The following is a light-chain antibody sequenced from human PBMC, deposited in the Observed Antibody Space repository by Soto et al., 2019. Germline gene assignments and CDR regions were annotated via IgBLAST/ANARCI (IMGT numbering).Light chain of an antibody. CDR2: KAS. CDR3: QHYNTYST. CDR1: QTISSW. J-gene: IGKJ1*01. V-gene: IGKV1-5*03. Sequence: DIQMTQSPSTLSGSVGDRFTITCRASQTISSWLAWYQQKPGKAPKLLIYKASTLKSGVPSRFSGSGSGTEFTLTISSLQPDDFATYYCQHYNTYSTFGQGTKVDIK.